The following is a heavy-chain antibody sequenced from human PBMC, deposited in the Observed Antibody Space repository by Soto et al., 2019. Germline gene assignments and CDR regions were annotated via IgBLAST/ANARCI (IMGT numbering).Heavy chain of an antibody. CDR2: ISSTTNYI. Sequence: VGSLRLSCAAPGFTFTRYSVNWVRQAPGKGLESVSSISSTTNYIYYGDSMKGRFTISRDNAKNSLYLVMNSLRAEDTAVYYCARESEDLTSNFDYWGQGTLVTVSS. CDR1: GFTFTRYS. V-gene: IGHV3-21*06. CDR3: ARESEDLTSNFDY. J-gene: IGHJ4*02.